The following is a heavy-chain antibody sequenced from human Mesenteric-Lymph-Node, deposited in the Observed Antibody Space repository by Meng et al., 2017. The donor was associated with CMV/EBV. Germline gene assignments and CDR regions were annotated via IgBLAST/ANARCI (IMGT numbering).Heavy chain of an antibody. Sequence: GGSLRLSCAASRFTFSSYAMSWVRQAPGKGLEWVSAISVSGGYPYYADSVTGRFTISRDNSDNTLYLQMSSLRGDDTAVYYCVRAGGYFDYWGQGTLVTVSS. J-gene: IGHJ4*02. CDR1: RFTFSSYA. V-gene: IGHV3-23*01. D-gene: IGHD2-15*01. CDR2: ISVSGGYP. CDR3: VRAGGYFDY.